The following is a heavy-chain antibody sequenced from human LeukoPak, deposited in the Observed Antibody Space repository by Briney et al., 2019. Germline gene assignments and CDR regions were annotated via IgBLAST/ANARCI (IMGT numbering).Heavy chain of an antibody. D-gene: IGHD2-15*01. CDR2: MNPNRGNT. CDR3: ARGLSERNHVVVGVATRGGNWFDP. J-gene: IGHJ5*02. V-gene: IGHV1-8*01. CDR1: GYTFTSCD. Sequence: GASVKVSCKASGYTFTSCDINWVRLAAGQGVEWMGWMNPNRGNTGNAQKFQGRVTMTRNTSISTAYMELSSLRSEDTAVYYCARGLSERNHVVVGVATRGGNWFDPWGQGTLVTVSS.